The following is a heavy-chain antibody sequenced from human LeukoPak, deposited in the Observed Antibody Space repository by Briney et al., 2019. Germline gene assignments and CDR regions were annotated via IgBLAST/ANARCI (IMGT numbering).Heavy chain of an antibody. V-gene: IGHV3-23*01. Sequence: PGGPLRFSGAAPGFTFSSYAMSWFRQPPGKGLEWVSGISGSGGTTFYADSVKGRFAISRDNSENMLYLQMNSLRVEDTALYYCAKVPAVDYWGQGTLVTVSS. CDR1: GFTFSSYA. CDR3: AKVPAVDY. J-gene: IGHJ4*02. CDR2: ISGSGGTT.